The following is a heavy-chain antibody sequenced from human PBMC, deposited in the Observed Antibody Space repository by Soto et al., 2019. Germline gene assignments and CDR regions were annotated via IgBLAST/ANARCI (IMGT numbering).Heavy chain of an antibody. Sequence: PSETLSLTCTVSGGSISNSYWSWIRQSPGKGLEWIGYIYYSGSTSYNPSLKSRVTILVDTSKNQFSLQLKSVTAADTALYYCARGGTYRFDNWGQGTLVTVS. CDR2: IYYSGST. CDR1: GGSISNSY. V-gene: IGHV4-59*01. CDR3: ARGGTYRFDN. D-gene: IGHD4-4*01. J-gene: IGHJ4*02.